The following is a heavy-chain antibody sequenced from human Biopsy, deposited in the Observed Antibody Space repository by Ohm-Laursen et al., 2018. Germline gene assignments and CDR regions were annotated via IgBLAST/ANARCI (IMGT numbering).Heavy chain of an antibody. J-gene: IGHJ2*01. CDR3: ASAGYNPDWNFDL. CDR2: IYFTGRT. V-gene: IGHV4-59*12. Sequence: TLSLTCIVSGDSISSYYWSWIRQPPGKGLEWIGYIYFTGRTSYNPSLKSRVTMSVNTSKKQFSLRLGSVTAADTAVYYCASAGYNPDWNFDLWGRGTRVTVSS. CDR1: GDSISSYY. D-gene: IGHD5-24*01.